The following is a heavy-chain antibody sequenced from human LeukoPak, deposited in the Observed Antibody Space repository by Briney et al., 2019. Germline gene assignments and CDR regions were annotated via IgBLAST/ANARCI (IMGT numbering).Heavy chain of an antibody. V-gene: IGHV3-48*04. J-gene: IGHJ6*03. CDR3: ARAPRSYYMDV. Sequence: PGGSLRLSCAASGFTFSSYSMNWVRQAPGKGLEWVSYISSSGSTIYYADSVKGRFTISRDNAKNSLYLQMNSLRAEDTAVYYCARAPRSYYMDVWGKGTTVTVSS. CDR2: ISSSGSTI. CDR1: GFTFSSYS.